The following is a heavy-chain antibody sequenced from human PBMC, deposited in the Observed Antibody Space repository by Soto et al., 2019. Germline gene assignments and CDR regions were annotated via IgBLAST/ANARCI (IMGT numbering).Heavy chain of an antibody. CDR3: AVGTIFGVVLRAFDI. Sequence: ASVKVSCKASGYTFTSYGISWVRQAPGQGLEWMGWISAYNGNTNYAQKLQGRVTMTTDTSTSTAYMELRSLRSDDTAVYYCAVGTIFGVVLRAFDIWGQGTMVTVSS. V-gene: IGHV1-18*01. CDR1: GYTFTSYG. CDR2: ISAYNGNT. J-gene: IGHJ3*02. D-gene: IGHD3-3*01.